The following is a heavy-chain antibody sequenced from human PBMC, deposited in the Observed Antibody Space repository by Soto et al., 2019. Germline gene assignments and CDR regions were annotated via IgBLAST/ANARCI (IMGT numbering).Heavy chain of an antibody. CDR2: ISSSSSTI. V-gene: IGHV3-48*02. CDR1: GFSFSSYS. CDR3: ACYWELGDTPTPAS. J-gene: IGHJ5*02. Sequence: VGSLRLSCAFSGFSFSSYSMNWVRQAPGKGLEWVSYISSSSSTIYYADSVKGRFTISRDNATNSLYLQMNSLRDEDTAVYYCACYWELGDTPTPASWGQGTLVTVSS. D-gene: IGHD7-27*01.